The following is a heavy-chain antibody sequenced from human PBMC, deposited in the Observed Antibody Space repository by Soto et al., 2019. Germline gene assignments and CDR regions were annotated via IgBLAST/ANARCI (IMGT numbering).Heavy chain of an antibody. V-gene: IGHV3-23*01. Sequence: GGSLRLSCAASGFTFSNYAVTWVRQAPGKGLEWVSTISGSGGSTYYADSVKGRFTISRDNSKNTLYLQMNSLRAEDTAVYYCARGVTIFGVVSPPGYWGQGTLVTVSS. J-gene: IGHJ4*02. D-gene: IGHD3-3*01. CDR3: ARGVTIFGVVSPPGY. CDR1: GFTFSNYA. CDR2: ISGSGGST.